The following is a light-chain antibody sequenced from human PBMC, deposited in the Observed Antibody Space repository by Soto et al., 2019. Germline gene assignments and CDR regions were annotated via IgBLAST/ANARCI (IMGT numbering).Light chain of an antibody. CDR2: AAS. CDR1: QGISTL. CDR3: QQYYDWPIT. V-gene: IGKV3-15*01. Sequence: EIVMTQSPATLSASPGERATLSCRASQGISTLLAWYQQKPGQAPRLLIYAASTRAAGIPARFSGSGSGTDFTLTISILQSEEFAIYYCQQYYDWPITFGQGTRLEMK. J-gene: IGKJ5*01.